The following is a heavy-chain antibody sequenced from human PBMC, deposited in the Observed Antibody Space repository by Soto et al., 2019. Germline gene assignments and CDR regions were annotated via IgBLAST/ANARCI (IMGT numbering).Heavy chain of an antibody. CDR1: GFTFTTYA. V-gene: IGHV3-23*01. J-gene: IGHJ3*02. Sequence: GGSLRLSCAASGFTFTTYAMSWVRQAPGKGLEWVSAISAGVGTTYYADSVKDRFTISRDNSMNALYLQIHSLRVEDTAVYYCAHPRGYGVFDAYDIWGQGTMVTVSS. CDR2: ISAGVGTT. D-gene: IGHD4-17*01. CDR3: AHPRGYGVFDAYDI.